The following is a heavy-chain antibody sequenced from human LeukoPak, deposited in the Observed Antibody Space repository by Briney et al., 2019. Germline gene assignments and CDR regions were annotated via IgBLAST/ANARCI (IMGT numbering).Heavy chain of an antibody. Sequence: PSETLSLTCTVSAGSISSGDYYWSWIRQPAGKGLEWIGHICSPGTNYNYNPSLKSRVTISIDTSKNQFSLKLTSVTAADTAVYYCARGIGTSYDSSRDAFDMWGQGTMVTVSS. D-gene: IGHD3-22*01. V-gene: IGHV4-61*09. CDR3: ARGIGTSYDSSRDAFDM. CDR1: AGSISSGDYY. CDR2: ICSPGTN. J-gene: IGHJ3*02.